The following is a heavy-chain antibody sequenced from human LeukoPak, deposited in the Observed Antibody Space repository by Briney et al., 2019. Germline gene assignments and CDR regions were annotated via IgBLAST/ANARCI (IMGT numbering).Heavy chain of an antibody. J-gene: IGHJ6*03. V-gene: IGHV1-8*01. D-gene: IGHD1-26*01. Sequence: ASVKVSCKASGYTFTSYDINWVRQATGQGLEWMGWMNPNSGNTGYAQKSQGRVTMTRNTSISTAYMELSSLRSEDTAVYYCATHGGVGALADYYYYMDVWGKGTTVTISS. CDR2: MNPNSGNT. CDR1: GYTFTSYD. CDR3: ATHGGVGALADYYYYMDV.